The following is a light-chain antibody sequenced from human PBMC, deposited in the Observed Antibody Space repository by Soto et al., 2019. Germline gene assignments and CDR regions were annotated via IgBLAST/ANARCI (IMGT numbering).Light chain of an antibody. CDR2: GAS. CDR1: QSVSHN. J-gene: IGKJ1*01. CDR3: QQYNNWWT. V-gene: IGKV3-15*01. Sequence: EIVMTQSPATLSVSPGERATLSCRASQSVSHNLAWYQKKPGQAPRLLIYGASTRATGIPARFSGSESGTEFTHTISSLQSEYFAFYCWQQYNNWWTFGQGTRVDIK.